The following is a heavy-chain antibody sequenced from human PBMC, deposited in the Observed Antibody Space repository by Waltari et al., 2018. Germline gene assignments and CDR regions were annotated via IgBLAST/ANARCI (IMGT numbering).Heavy chain of an antibody. CDR3: ARTHSSSFPPEFQH. J-gene: IGHJ1*01. CDR1: GYSFTRYW. CDR2: IYPGDSDT. Sequence: EVPLVQSGAEGKKTGESPKISCQGSGYSFTRYWLGGVRHVPGKGLEWMGIIYPGDSDTRYSPSFQGQVTISADKSISTAYLQWSSLKASDTAMYYCARTHSSSFPPEFQHWGQGTLVTVSS. D-gene: IGHD6-13*01. V-gene: IGHV5-51*01.